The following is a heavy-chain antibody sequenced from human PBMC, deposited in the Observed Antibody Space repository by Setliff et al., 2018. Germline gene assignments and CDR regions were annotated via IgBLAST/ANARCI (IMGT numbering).Heavy chain of an antibody. CDR1: GYTFSDYY. CDR2: INPKSGGA. J-gene: IGHJ3*01. Sequence: EASVKVSCKASGYTFSDYYTYWVRQAPGQGLEWMGWINPKSGGAHYAQKFRGRVTMSRETSISTDYMELSRLTSDDTAVYYCARGGIYNYVSSAYFDLWGQGSMVTV. V-gene: IGHV1-2*02. CDR3: ARGGIYNYVSSAYFDL. D-gene: IGHD3-22*01.